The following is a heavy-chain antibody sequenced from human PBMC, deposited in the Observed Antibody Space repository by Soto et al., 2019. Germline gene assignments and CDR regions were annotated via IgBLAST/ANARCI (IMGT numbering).Heavy chain of an antibody. J-gene: IGHJ3*02. Sequence: EVQLVESGGGLVQPGGSLRLSCAASGFTFINCWVHWVRQAPGQGLVWVSRINSDGSNTVYADSVKGRFTISRDNAKNTLYLQMNSLRAEDTAVYYCARPNWNADRGAYDIWGQGTLVTVSS. V-gene: IGHV3-74*01. CDR3: ARPNWNADRGAYDI. CDR2: INSDGSNT. CDR1: GFTFINCW. D-gene: IGHD1-1*01.